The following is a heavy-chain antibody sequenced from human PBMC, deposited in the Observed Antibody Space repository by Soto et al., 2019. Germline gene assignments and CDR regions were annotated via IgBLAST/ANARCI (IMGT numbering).Heavy chain of an antibody. D-gene: IGHD5-12*01. CDR1: GGTFSSYA. J-gene: IGHJ6*02. V-gene: IGHV1-69*06. Sequence: SVKVSCKASGGTFSSYAISWVRQAPGQGLEWMAGIIPIFGTANYAQKFQGRVTITADKSTSTAYMELSSLRSEDTAVYYCATLETLSGYDYYYSGMGFGGHGTT. CDR3: ATLETLSGYDYYYSGMGF. CDR2: IIPIFGTA.